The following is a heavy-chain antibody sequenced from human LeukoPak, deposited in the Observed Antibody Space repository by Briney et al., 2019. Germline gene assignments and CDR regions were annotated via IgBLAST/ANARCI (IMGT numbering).Heavy chain of an antibody. V-gene: IGHV3-23*01. D-gene: IGHD2-2*01. J-gene: IGHJ4*02. Sequence: PGGSLRLSCAASGFTFSSYAMSWVRQAPGKGLEWVSAISGSGGSTYYADSVKGRFTISGDNSKNTLYLQMNSLRAEDTAVYYCAKDGPIVVVPAAMERVDYWGQGTLVTVSS. CDR3: AKDGPIVVVPAAMERVDY. CDR2: ISGSGGST. CDR1: GFTFSSYA.